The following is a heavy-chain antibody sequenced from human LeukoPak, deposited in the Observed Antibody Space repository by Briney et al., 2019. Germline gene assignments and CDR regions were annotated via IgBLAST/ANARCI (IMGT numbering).Heavy chain of an antibody. CDR2: IIPIFGTA. V-gene: IGHV1-69*06. Sequence: ASLKLSCKASGGTFGSYAISWVRQAPGQGLEWMGGIIPIFGTANYAQKFQGRVTITADKSTSTAYMELSSLRSEDTAVYYCARGGSSSSSYYYMDVWGKGTTVTVSS. D-gene: IGHD6-6*01. CDR3: ARGGSSSSSYYYMDV. CDR1: GGTFGSYA. J-gene: IGHJ6*03.